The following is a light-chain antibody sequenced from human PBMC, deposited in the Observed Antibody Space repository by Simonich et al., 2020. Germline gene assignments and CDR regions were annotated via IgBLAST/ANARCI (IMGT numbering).Light chain of an antibody. J-gene: IGLJ2*01. CDR2: EFS. CDR1: SSDVGGFNY. CDR3: SSYAGSNNFVV. V-gene: IGLV2-8*01. Sequence: QSALTPPPPASGSPGHSVPLSCPGTSSDVGGFNYVPWSQQHPGKAPKPMIYEFSKRPSGVPVRFSGSKSGNTASLTVSGLQAEDEADYYCSSYAGSNNFVVFGGGTKLTVL.